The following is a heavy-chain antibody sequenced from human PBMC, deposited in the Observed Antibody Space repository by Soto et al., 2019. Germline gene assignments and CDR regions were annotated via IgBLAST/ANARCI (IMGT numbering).Heavy chain of an antibody. CDR2: INHRGSA. Sequence: SETLSLTCAVSGASVSSTYWWSWVRQPPGKGPEWIGEINHRGSANYNPSLRSRVTMSVDISKSQFSLRLTSVTAADTAVYYCARYNAASGTYYFDYWGQGALVTVSS. CDR1: GASVSSTYW. V-gene: IGHV4-4*02. D-gene: IGHD6-13*01. J-gene: IGHJ4*02. CDR3: ARYNAASGTYYFDY.